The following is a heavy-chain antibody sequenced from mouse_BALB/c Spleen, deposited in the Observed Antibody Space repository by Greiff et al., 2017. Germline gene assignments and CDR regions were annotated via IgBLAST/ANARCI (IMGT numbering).Heavy chain of an antibody. J-gene: IGHJ2*01. V-gene: IGHV1-4*01. CDR1: GYTFTSYT. CDR3: ARQATGTETSFDY. CDR2: INPSSGYT. Sequence: VQLKESGAELARPGASVKMSCKASGYTFTSYTMHWVKQRPGQGLEWIGYINPSSGYTNYNQKFKDKATLTADKSSSTAYMQLSSLTSEDSAVYYCARQATGTETSFDYWGQGTTLTVSS. D-gene: IGHD4-1*02.